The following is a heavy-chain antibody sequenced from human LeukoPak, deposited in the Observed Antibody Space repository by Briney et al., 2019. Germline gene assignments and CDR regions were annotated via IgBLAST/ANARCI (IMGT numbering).Heavy chain of an antibody. CDR2: IYYSGNT. Sequence: PSETLSLTCTVSGGSISSSSYYWGWIRQPSGKGLEWIGSIYYSGNTYYNPSLKSRVTISVYTSKNQFSLKQSSVTAADAAVYYCARHRTPNCGGDCYTNYYFDYWGQGTLVTVSS. CDR1: GGSISSSSYY. CDR3: ARHRTPNCGGDCYTNYYFDY. D-gene: IGHD2-21*02. V-gene: IGHV4-39*01. J-gene: IGHJ4*02.